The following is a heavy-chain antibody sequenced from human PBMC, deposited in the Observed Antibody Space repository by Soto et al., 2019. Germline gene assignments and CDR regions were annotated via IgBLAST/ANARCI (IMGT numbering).Heavy chain of an antibody. Sequence: GGSLRLSCAASGFTFSSYDMHWVRQATGKGLEWVSAIGTAGDTYYPGSVKGRFTISREDAKNSLYLQMNSLRAGDTAVYYCARAPYSGSYPYFDYWGQGTLVTVSS. V-gene: IGHV3-13*01. CDR1: GFTFSSYD. J-gene: IGHJ4*02. D-gene: IGHD1-26*01. CDR2: IGTAGDT. CDR3: ARAPYSGSYPYFDY.